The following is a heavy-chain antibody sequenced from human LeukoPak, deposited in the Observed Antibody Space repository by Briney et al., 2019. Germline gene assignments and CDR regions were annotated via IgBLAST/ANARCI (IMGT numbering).Heavy chain of an antibody. D-gene: IGHD3-3*01. V-gene: IGHV4-30-2*01. CDR1: GGSISSGGYS. CDR2: IYHSGST. Sequence: SETLSLTCAVSGGSISSGGYSWSWIRQPPGKGLEWIGYIYHSGSTYYNPSLKSRVTISVDRSKNQFSLKLSSVTAADTAAYYCARASGYSSSPFDYWGQGTLVTVSS. J-gene: IGHJ4*02. CDR3: ARASGYSSSPFDY.